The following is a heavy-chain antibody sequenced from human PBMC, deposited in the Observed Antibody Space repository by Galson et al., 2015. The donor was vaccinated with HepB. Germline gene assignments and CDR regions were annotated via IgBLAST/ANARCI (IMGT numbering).Heavy chain of an antibody. Sequence: SLRLSCAASGFTFSDYYMSWIRQAPGKGLEWVSYISSSSSYTNYADSVKGRFTISRDNAKNSLYLQMNSLRAEDTAVYYCARDRIWGPLAYYYYGMDVWGQGTTVTVSS. CDR2: ISSSSSYT. J-gene: IGHJ6*02. D-gene: IGHD3-16*01. CDR3: ARDRIWGPLAYYYYGMDV. V-gene: IGHV3-11*06. CDR1: GFTFSDYY.